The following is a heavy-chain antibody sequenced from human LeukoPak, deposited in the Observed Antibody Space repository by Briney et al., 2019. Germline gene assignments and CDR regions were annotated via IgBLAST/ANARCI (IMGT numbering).Heavy chain of an antibody. J-gene: IGHJ4*02. D-gene: IGHD6-13*01. CDR1: GYTFTSYD. CDR2: MNPKSGNT. V-gene: IGHV1-8*01. CDR3: ARVSPRPGEKRIAAAGTRLLLGY. Sequence: ASVKVSCKASGYTFTSYDINWVRQATGQGLEWMVWMNPKSGNTGYAQKFQGRVTMTRNTSISTAYMELSSLRSEDTAVYYCARVSPRPGEKRIAAAGTRLLLGYWGQGTLVTVSS.